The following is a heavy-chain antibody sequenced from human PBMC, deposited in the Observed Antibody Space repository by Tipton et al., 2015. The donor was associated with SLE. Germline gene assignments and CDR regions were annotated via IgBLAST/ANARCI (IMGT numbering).Heavy chain of an antibody. J-gene: IGHJ1*01. V-gene: IGHV1-18*01. CDR2: ISVFNDNR. D-gene: IGHD2-2*02. Sequence: QSGPEVKKPGASVKVSCKAPGYTFTSYDITWVRQAPGQGLEWMGWISVFNDNRKYAPKFQGRVTMTTDTSTNTAYMELRSLRSDDTAVYYCARDLSYCSSTSCYSAGSEYFQHWGQGTLVTVSS. CDR1: GYTFTSYD. CDR3: ARDLSYCSSTSCYSAGSEYFQH.